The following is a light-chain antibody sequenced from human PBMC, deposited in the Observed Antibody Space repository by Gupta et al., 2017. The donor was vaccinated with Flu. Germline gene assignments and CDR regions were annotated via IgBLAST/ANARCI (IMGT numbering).Light chain of an antibody. V-gene: IGKV3-20*01. CDR3: QQYGSSPLST. CDR1: QSVGSNY. J-gene: IGKJ1*01. CDR2: GAS. Sequence: TRDLAPGERATLSCRASQSVGSNYLAWYQQRPGQAPRLLIYGASSRPTGIPDRFRGSGSGTDFTLTISRLEPEDFAVYFCQQYGSSPLSTFGQGTKVEIK.